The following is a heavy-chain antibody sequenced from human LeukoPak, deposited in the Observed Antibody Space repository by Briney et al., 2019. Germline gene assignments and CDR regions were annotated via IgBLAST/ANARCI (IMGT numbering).Heavy chain of an antibody. CDR2: LKSDGRST. Sequence: PGGSLRLCCAASGFNLSSYYMDWVRQGPGKGLVWVSRLKSDGRSTKYADSVKGRFTISRDDAKNTLYLQMTSLRVEDTAIYFCGRSTLETHYFDLWGQGTLVTVSA. D-gene: IGHD1-1*01. J-gene: IGHJ4*02. CDR1: GFNLSSYY. V-gene: IGHV3-74*01. CDR3: GRSTLETHYFDL.